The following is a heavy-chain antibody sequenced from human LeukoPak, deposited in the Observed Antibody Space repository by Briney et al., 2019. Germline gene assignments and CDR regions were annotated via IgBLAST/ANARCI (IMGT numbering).Heavy chain of an antibody. D-gene: IGHD6-19*01. V-gene: IGHV4-34*01. J-gene: IGHJ6*02. CDR3: ASGYSSGWYYYYGMDV. Sequence: SETLSLTCAVYGGSFSGYYWSWIRQPPGKGLVWIGEINHSGSTNYNPSLKSRVTISVDTSKNQFSLKLSSVTAADTAVYYCASGYSSGWYYYYGMDVWGQGTTVTVSS. CDR1: GGSFSGYY. CDR2: INHSGST.